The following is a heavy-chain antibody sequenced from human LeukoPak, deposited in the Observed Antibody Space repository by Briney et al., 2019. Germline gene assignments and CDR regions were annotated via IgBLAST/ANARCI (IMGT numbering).Heavy chain of an antibody. CDR3: AGGWSGTWAYYYMDV. Sequence: GGSLRLSCAASGFSVSNNYMSWVRQAPGKGLEWVSVIYSGGSAYYADSVKGRCTISRDNSKNTLFLQMNSLRAEDTAVYYCAGGWSGTWAYYYMDVWGKGTTVTVSS. CDR2: IYSGGSA. CDR1: GFSVSNNY. D-gene: IGHD3-10*02. J-gene: IGHJ6*03. V-gene: IGHV3-53*01.